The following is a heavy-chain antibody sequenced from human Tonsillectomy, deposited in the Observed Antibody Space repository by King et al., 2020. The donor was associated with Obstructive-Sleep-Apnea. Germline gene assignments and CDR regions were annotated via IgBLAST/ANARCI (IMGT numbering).Heavy chain of an antibody. J-gene: IGHJ4*02. CDR2: ISWNSGSI. D-gene: IGHD2-21*01. CDR1: GFTFDDYA. V-gene: IGHV3-9*01. CDR3: AKDRSDCSYSPHDY. Sequence: VQLVESGGGLVQPGRSLRLSCAAYGFTFDDYAMHWVRQAPGKSLERVSGISWNSGSIGYADSVKGRFTISRDNAKNSLYLQMNSLRAEDTAFYYCAKDRSDCSYSPHDYWGQGTLVTVSS.